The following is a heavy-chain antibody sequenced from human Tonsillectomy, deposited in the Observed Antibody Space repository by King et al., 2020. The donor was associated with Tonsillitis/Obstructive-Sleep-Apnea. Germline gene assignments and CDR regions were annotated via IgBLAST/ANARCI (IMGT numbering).Heavy chain of an antibody. D-gene: IGHD2-2*01. V-gene: IGHV3-23*04. CDR1: GFTFSSYA. CDR2: ISGSGGST. J-gene: IGHJ4*02. Sequence: DVQLVESGGGLLQPGGSLRLSCAASGFTFSSYAMSWVRQAPGKGLEWVSGISGSGGSTYYADSVEGRFTISRDNSKNTLYLQMNSLRAEDTAVYYCAKGGACSSTSCYSSSIDYWGQGTLVTVSS. CDR3: AKGGACSSTSCYSSSIDY.